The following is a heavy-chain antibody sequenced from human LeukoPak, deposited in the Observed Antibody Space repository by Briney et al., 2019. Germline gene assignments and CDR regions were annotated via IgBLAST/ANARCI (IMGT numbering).Heavy chain of an antibody. J-gene: IGHJ6*02. D-gene: IGHD5-18*01. V-gene: IGHV4-59*08. CDR2: IYYSGST. CDR3: ARGYSYGYYYYYYGMDV. CDR1: GGSFSGYY. Sequence: SETLSLTCAVYGGSFSGYYWSWIRQPPGKGLEWIGYIYYSGSTNYNPSLKSRVTISVDTSKNQFSLKLSSVTAADTAVYYCARGYSYGYYYYYYGMDVWGQGTTVTVSS.